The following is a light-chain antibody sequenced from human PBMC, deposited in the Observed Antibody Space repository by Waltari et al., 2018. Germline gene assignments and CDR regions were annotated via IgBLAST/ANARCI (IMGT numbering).Light chain of an antibody. V-gene: IGKV1-39*01. Sequence: DIQMTQSPSSLSASVGDPLTITCRASYNINTYLNWYQQKPGRAPKLLIHGASSFHSGVPSRFSGSGSGTDFTLTISSLQPEDVATYLCQQGYNTPITFGPGTIVDMK. CDR2: GAS. J-gene: IGKJ3*01. CDR1: YNINTY. CDR3: QQGYNTPIT.